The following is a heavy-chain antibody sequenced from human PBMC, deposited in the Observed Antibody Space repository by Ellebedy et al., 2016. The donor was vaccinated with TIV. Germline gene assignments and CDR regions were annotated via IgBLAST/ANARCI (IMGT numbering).Heavy chain of an antibody. CDR2: IGSSSSTI. D-gene: IGHD3-22*01. CDR1: GFTFSRYR. V-gene: IGHV3-48*01. Sequence: PGGSLRLSCAASGFTFSRYRMTWVRQAQGKGLEWISFIGSSSSTIYYADSVKGRFTISRDNAKNSLYLQMNSLRAEDTAVYFCARAGNYDQLPPSGGYWGQGTLVTVSS. CDR3: ARAGNYDQLPPSGGY. J-gene: IGHJ4*02.